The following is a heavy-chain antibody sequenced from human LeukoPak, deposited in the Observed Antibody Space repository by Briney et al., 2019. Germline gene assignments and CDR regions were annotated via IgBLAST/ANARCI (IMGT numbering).Heavy chain of an antibody. V-gene: IGHV3-53*01. Sequence: GGSMRLSCTVSGFTVSSNSMSWVRQAPGKGLEWVSFIFSSTHYSDSVKGRFTISRDNSKNTLYLQMNSLRAEDTAVYYCARRAGAYSHPYDYWGQGTLVTVSS. D-gene: IGHD4/OR15-4a*01. CDR2: IFSST. J-gene: IGHJ4*02. CDR1: GFTVSSNS. CDR3: ARRAGAYSHPYDY.